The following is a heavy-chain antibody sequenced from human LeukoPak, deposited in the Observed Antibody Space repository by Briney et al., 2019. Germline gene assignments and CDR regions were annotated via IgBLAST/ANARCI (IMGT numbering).Heavy chain of an antibody. CDR1: GYSFTSYW. J-gene: IGHJ6*03. Sequence: GESLKISCKGSGYSFTSYWIGWVRQMPGKGLEWMGIIYPGDSDTRYSPSFQGQVTISADKSISTAYLQWSSLKASDTAMYYCARQQERRDYYGSGYCYYMDVWGKGTTVTVSS. CDR2: IYPGDSDT. D-gene: IGHD3-10*01. CDR3: ARQQERRDYYGSGYCYYMDV. V-gene: IGHV5-51*01.